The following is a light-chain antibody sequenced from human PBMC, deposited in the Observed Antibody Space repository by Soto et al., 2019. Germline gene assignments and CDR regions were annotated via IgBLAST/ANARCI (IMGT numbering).Light chain of an antibody. J-gene: IGKJ5*01. Sequence: DVVLTQAPPALAVTPGPPASITSRSHPRLVHSDGIAYFSWFQQRPGRSPRRLIYKVSNRDSGVPARFSGSGSGTDFALKISRVEAEDVGVYYCMQATHWPPITFGQGTRLEIK. CDR1: PRLVHSDGIAY. V-gene: IGKV2-30*02. CDR2: KVS. CDR3: MQATHWPPIT.